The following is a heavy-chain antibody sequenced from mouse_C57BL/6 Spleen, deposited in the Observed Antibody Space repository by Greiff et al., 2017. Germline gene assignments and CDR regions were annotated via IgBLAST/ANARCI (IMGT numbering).Heavy chain of an antibody. Sequence: EVQLVESGGGLVKPGGSLKLSCAASGFTFSDYGMHWVRQAPEKGLGWVAYISSGSSTIYYADTVKGRFTISRDNAKNTLFLQMTSLRSEDTAMYYCARAHYYGSSYWYFDVWGTGTTVTVSS. V-gene: IGHV5-17*01. CDR3: ARAHYYGSSYWYFDV. J-gene: IGHJ1*03. CDR1: GFTFSDYG. CDR2: ISSGSSTI. D-gene: IGHD1-1*01.